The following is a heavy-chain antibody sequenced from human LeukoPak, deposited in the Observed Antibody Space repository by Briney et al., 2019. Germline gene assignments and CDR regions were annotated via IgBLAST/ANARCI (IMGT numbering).Heavy chain of an antibody. CDR2: ISGSGGTT. CDR1: GFTFNRYG. CDR3: AKRIRGYNYGNFDY. J-gene: IGHJ4*02. Sequence: GGSLRLSCAASGFTFNRYGMSWVRQAPGKGLEWVSAISGSGGTTYYADSVKGLFTISRDNSKNTLYLQMNSLRAEDTAVYYCAKRIRGYNYGNFDYWGQGTLVTVSS. D-gene: IGHD5-18*01. V-gene: IGHV3-23*01.